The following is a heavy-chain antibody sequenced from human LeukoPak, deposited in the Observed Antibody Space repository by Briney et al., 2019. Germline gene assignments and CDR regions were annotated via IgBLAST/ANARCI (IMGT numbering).Heavy chain of an antibody. V-gene: IGHV4-59*01. CDR1: GVTISCFY. CDR3: ARADYYGSGKPAFDI. CDR2: IYYSGST. Sequence: PSETLSLNCTVSGVTISCFYWSWLRQPPGKEREGSGYIYYSGSTNYNPSLKSRVTISVNTTKNQFDLKLSSVTAADTAVYYCARADYYGSGKPAFDIWGRGTMVTVSS. D-gene: IGHD3-10*01. J-gene: IGHJ3*02.